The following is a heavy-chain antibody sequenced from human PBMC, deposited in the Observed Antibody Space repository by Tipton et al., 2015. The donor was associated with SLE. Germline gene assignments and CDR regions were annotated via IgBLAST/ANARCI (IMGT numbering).Heavy chain of an antibody. D-gene: IGHD3-10*01. J-gene: IGHJ4*02. V-gene: IGHV4-4*02. Sequence: TLSLTCTVSGGSISSGDYYWSWIRQPPGKGLEWIGEIYHSGSTNYNPSLKSRVTISVDKSKNQFSLKLSSVTAADTAVYYCARDLVRGVSGGYWGQGTLVTVSS. CDR3: ARDLVRGVSGGY. CDR2: IYHSGST. CDR1: GGSISSGDYY.